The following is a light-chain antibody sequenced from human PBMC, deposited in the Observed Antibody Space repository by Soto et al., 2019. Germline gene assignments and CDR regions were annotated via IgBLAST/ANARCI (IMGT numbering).Light chain of an antibody. CDR1: ESVGSN. CDR2: TTS. V-gene: IGKV3-15*01. J-gene: IGKJ1*01. CDR3: QHSNSRPRP. Sequence: SAAAVSVKKGERATFSCRARESVGSNLAWYQQKPGQAPSLLIYTTSTRASGVPARFSGSGSGTEFTLTINSLQTEDFGLYYCQHSNSRPRPSGQ.